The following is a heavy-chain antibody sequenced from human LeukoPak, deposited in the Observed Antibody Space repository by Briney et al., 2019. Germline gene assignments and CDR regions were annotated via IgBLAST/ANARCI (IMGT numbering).Heavy chain of an antibody. V-gene: IGHV3-11*04. Sequence: GGSLRLSCAASGFIFSDYYMTWIRQAPGKGLEWVSYISPSGSDIYYADSVKGRFTISRDNAKNSLYLQMNSLRAEDTAVYYCARVKEDDYVWGSYRYDYWGQGTLVTVSS. CDR2: ISPSGSDI. CDR1: GFIFSDYY. D-gene: IGHD3-16*02. CDR3: ARVKEDDYVWGSYRYDY. J-gene: IGHJ4*02.